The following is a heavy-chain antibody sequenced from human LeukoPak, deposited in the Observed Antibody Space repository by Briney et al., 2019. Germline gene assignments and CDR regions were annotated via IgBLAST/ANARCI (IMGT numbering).Heavy chain of an antibody. V-gene: IGHV1-2*02. J-gene: IGHJ3*02. CDR3: ARNRRLYYYGSGSYYKRGDAFDI. D-gene: IGHD3-10*01. CDR2: INANSGGT. Sequence: ASVKVSCKASGYTFTGYYMHWVQQAPGQGLEWMEWINANSGGTNYAQKFQGRVTMTRDTSISTAYMELSRLRSDDTAVYYCARNRRLYYYGSGSYYKRGDAFDIWGQGTMVTVSS. CDR1: GYTFTGYY.